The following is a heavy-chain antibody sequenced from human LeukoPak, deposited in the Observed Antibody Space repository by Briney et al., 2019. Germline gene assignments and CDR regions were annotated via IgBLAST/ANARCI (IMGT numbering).Heavy chain of an antibody. Sequence: ASVKVSCKASGGTFSSYAISWVRQAPVQGLEWMGRIIPILGIANYAHKFQGRVTITADKSTSTAYMELSSLRSEDTAVYYCARDGVGDAFDIWGQGTMVTVSS. D-gene: IGHD3-3*01. CDR1: GGTFSSYA. V-gene: IGHV1-69*04. J-gene: IGHJ3*02. CDR2: IIPILGIA. CDR3: ARDGVGDAFDI.